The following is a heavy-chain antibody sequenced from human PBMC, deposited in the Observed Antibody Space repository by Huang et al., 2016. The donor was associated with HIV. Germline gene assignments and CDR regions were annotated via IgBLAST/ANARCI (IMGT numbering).Heavy chain of an antibody. Sequence: EVQLVESGGGLVQPGGSVTITCEVSGFTFKNYWMNWVRQAPGKGREWVANIRGDGSEKHYVYSVNGRFTICRDNAKNLLYLQMKSLRAEDTSVYYCATNFQIVVVPPDMGYDAFDMWGQGTMVTVSS. V-gene: IGHV3-7*01. J-gene: IGHJ3*02. D-gene: IGHD2-2*01. CDR2: IRGDGSEK. CDR3: ATNFQIVVVPPDMGYDAFDM. CDR1: GFTFKNYW.